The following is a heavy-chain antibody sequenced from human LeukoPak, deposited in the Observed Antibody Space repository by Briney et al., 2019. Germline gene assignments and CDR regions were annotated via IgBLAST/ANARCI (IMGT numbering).Heavy chain of an antibody. Sequence: ASVKVSCKASGYTFTSYGISWVRQAPGQGLEWMGWISAYNGNTNYAQKLQGRVTMTTDTSTSTAYMELRSLRSDDTAVYYCARDGEVHHYYYYYMDVWGKGTTVTVSS. CDR3: ARDGEVHHYYYYYMDV. J-gene: IGHJ6*03. CDR1: GYTFTSYG. D-gene: IGHD2-21*01. CDR2: ISAYNGNT. V-gene: IGHV1-18*01.